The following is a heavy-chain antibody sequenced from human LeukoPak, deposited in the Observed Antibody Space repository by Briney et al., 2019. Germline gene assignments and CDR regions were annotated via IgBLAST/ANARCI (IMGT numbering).Heavy chain of an antibody. J-gene: IGHJ4*02. CDR3: EREPPYDILTGYSDDY. D-gene: IGHD3-9*01. Sequence: ASVKVSCKASGYTFTGYYMHWVRQAPGRGLEWMGRINPNSGGTNYAQKFQGRVTMTRDTSISTAYMELSRLRSDDTAVYYCEREPPYDILTGYSDDYWGQGTLVTVSS. CDR2: INPNSGGT. V-gene: IGHV1-2*06. CDR1: GYTFTGYY.